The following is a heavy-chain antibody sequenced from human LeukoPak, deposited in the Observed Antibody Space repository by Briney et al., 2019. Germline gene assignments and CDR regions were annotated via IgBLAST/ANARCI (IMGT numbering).Heavy chain of an antibody. V-gene: IGHV1-8*02. CDR3: ARGPPIRGYRYGYDTGYYYSYSMDV. J-gene: IGHJ6*03. CDR2: MNPISGNT. Sequence: ASVKVSCKVSGYTFTGYYMHWVRQAPGQGLEWMGWMNPISGNTGHAQKFQGRVTMTRDTSISTAYMELSSLRSEDTAVYYCARGPPIRGYRYGYDTGYYYSYSMDVWGKGTTVTISS. D-gene: IGHD5-18*01. CDR1: GYTFTGYY.